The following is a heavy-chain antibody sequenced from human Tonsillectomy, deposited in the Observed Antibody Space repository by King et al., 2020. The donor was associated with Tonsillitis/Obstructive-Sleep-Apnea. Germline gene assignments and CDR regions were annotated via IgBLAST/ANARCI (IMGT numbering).Heavy chain of an antibody. V-gene: IGHV1-69*10. CDR1: GGTFSSYA. CDR3: AAGGGFLEWGTYCGMDV. J-gene: IGHJ6*02. D-gene: IGHD3-3*01. CDR2: IIPMLGIA. Sequence: QLVQSGAEVKKPGSSVKVSCKASGGTFSSYAISWVRQAPGQGLEWMGGIIPMLGIANYAQKFQGRVTITADKSTSTAYMELSSLRSEDTAVYYCAAGGGFLEWGTYCGMDVWGQGTTVTVSS.